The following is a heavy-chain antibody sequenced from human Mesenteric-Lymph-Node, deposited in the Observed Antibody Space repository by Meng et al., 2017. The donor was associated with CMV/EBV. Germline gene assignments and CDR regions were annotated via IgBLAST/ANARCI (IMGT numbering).Heavy chain of an antibody. CDR3: ARRYCVGGSCYYFDN. Sequence: GGSISSTSYYWGWIRQSPGKGLEWIGSIFFSGSTYYNPSLKSRVTISVDTSKNQFSLKLSSVTAADTAVYYCARRYCVGGSCYYFDNWGQGTLVTVSS. CDR2: IFFSGST. V-gene: IGHV4-39*01. D-gene: IGHD2-15*01. J-gene: IGHJ4*02. CDR1: GGSISSTSYY.